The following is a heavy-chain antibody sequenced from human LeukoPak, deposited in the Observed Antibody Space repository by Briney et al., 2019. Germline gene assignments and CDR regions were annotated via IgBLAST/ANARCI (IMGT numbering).Heavy chain of an antibody. J-gene: IGHJ6*03. CDR3: ATIAARPHYYYYYMDV. CDR1: GYTPTELS. CDR2: FDPEDGET. Sequence: ASVKVSCKVSGYTPTELSMHWVRQAPGKGLEWMGGFDPEDGETIYAQKFQGRVTMTEDTSTDTAYMELSSLRSEDTAVYYCATIAARPHYYYYYMDVWGKGTTVTVSS. V-gene: IGHV1-24*01. D-gene: IGHD6-6*01.